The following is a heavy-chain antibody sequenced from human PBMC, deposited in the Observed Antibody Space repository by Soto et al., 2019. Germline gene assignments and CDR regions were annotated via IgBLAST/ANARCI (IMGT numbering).Heavy chain of an antibody. CDR2: TYYRSKWYN. D-gene: IGHD6-6*01. V-gene: IGHV6-1*01. J-gene: IGHJ5*02. CDR1: GDSVSSNSAA. Sequence: QSQTLSLTCAISGDSVSSNSAAWNWIRQSPSRGLEWLGRTYYRSKWYNDYAVSVKSRITINPDTSKNQFSLQLNSVTPEDTAVYYCAREVGSKYSSSANWFDPWGQGTLVTVSS. CDR3: AREVGSKYSSSANWFDP.